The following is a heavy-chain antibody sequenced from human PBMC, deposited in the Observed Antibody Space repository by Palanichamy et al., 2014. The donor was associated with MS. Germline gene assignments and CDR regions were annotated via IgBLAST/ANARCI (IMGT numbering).Heavy chain of an antibody. CDR2: IRSKANSYAT. D-gene: IGHD1-26*01. J-gene: IGHJ4*03. CDR1: GFTFSGSA. V-gene: IGHV3-73*01. CDR3: TRPALVGDDY. Sequence: EVRAGGVVGEGLVQPGGSLKLSCAASGFTFSGSAMHWVRQASGKGLEWVGRIRSKANSYATAYAASVKGRFTISRDDSKNTAYLQMNSLKTEDTAVYYCTRPALVGDDYWGQGTTVTVSS.